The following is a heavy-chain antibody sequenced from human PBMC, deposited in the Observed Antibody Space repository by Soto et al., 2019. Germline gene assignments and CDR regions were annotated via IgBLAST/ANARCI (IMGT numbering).Heavy chain of an antibody. CDR3: AQGGQYRQPYQFDY. J-gene: IGHJ4*02. D-gene: IGHD2-2*01. CDR1: GFTFSNFG. V-gene: IGHV3-23*01. Sequence: GSLRLSCEASGFTFSNFGMSWVRQAPGKGLEWVSGLTGNGGTTYYADSVKGRFTISRDNSKNTLNLQMNSLRVEDTAVYYCAQGGQYRQPYQFDYWGQGTLVTVSS. CDR2: LTGNGGTT.